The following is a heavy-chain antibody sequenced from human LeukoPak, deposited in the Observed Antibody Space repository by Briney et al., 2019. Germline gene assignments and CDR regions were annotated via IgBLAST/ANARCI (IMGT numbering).Heavy chain of an antibody. CDR1: GFTFSSCA. CDR2: IWYDGSNK. Sequence: GGSLRLSCAASGFTFSSCALHWVRQAPGKGLEWVAEIWYDGSNKNYADSVKGRFTISRDNSKDTLYLQMNSLRAEDTAVYYCAKDHGSGSYSIDYWGQGTLVTVSS. D-gene: IGHD3-10*01. V-gene: IGHV3-33*06. CDR3: AKDHGSGSYSIDY. J-gene: IGHJ4*02.